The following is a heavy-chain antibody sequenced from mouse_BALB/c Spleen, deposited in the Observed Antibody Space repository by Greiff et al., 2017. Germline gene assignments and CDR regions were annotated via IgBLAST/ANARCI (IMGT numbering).Heavy chain of an antibody. CDR1: GFTFSSYA. V-gene: IGHV5-6-5*01. J-gene: IGHJ3*01. Sequence: EVPGGESGGGFVKPGGALKLSCAASGFTFSSYAMSWGRQTPEKRLEWVAFISSGGSTYHPDSVKGRFTISRDNARNILYLQMSSLRSEDTAMYYCARSAGWFAYWGQGTLVTVSA. CDR2: ISSGGST. CDR3: ARSAGWFAY.